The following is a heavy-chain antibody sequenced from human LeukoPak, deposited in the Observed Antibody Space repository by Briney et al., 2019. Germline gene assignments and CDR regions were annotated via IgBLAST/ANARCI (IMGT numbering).Heavy chain of an antibody. CDR3: TSSDYTSSDY. D-gene: IGHD2-2*02. CDR1: GATFTDYF. CDR2: IDPRSGGT. Sequence: VASMKVSCKASGATFTDYFMHWVRQAPGQGLEWMGWIDPRSGGTNFARKFQGRVTMTRDTSISTAYMELSRLTSDDTAVYYCTSSDYTSSDYWGQGTLVTVSS. V-gene: IGHV1-2*02. J-gene: IGHJ4*02.